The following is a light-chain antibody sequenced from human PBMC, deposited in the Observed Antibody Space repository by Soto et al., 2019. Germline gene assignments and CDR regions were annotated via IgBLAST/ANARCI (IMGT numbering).Light chain of an antibody. Sequence: DIQMTQSPSSLSASVGDRVTITGRASQAIRNDLAWYQQTTGRAPKRLIYGSSSLQSGVPSRFSGRGSGTEFTLTISRLQPEDFSTYYCLQHNVFPRTFGQGTKVDIK. CDR3: LQHNVFPRT. V-gene: IGKV1-17*01. CDR2: GSS. J-gene: IGKJ1*01. CDR1: QAIRND.